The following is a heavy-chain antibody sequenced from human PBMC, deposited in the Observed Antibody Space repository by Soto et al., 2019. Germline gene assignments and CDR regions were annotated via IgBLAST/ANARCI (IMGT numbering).Heavy chain of an antibody. CDR2: ISSSGSTI. CDR1: GFTFSDYY. Sequence: QVQLVESGGGLVKPGGSLRLSCAASGFTFSDYYMSWIRQAPGKGLEWVSYISSSGSTIYYADSVKGRFTISRDNAKNSLYLQMNSLRAEDTAVYYXAREAVLMVYAIASRFLDYWGQGTLVTVSS. CDR3: AREAVLMVYAIASRFLDY. V-gene: IGHV3-11*01. J-gene: IGHJ4*02. D-gene: IGHD2-8*01.